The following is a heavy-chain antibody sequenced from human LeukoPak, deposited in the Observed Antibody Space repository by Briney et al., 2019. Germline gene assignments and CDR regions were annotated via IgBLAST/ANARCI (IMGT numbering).Heavy chain of an antibody. CDR2: ISGDGGST. Sequence: GVSLRLSCAAYAFTFVDYARHWVRPAPGKGLEWVSLISGDGGSTYYADSEKHRLTISRDKSKNSLYLQMNSLRAEDTALYYCAKDFDYWGQGTLVTVSS. CDR1: AFTFVDYA. V-gene: IGHV3-43*02. CDR3: AKDFDY. J-gene: IGHJ4*02.